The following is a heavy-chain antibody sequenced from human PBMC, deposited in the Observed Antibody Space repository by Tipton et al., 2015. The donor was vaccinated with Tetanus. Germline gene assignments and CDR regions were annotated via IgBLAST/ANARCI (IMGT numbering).Heavy chain of an antibody. D-gene: IGHD1-26*01. V-gene: IGHV4-59*01. Sequence: PGLVKPSETLSLTCTVSGGSISSYYWSWIRQPPGKGLEWIGYIYYSGSTYYNPSLKSRVTISVDTSKNQFSLNLSSVTAADMAVYYCARHSGSYPFDYWGQGTLVTVSS. CDR2: IYYSGST. J-gene: IGHJ4*02. CDR3: ARHSGSYPFDY. CDR1: GGSISSYY.